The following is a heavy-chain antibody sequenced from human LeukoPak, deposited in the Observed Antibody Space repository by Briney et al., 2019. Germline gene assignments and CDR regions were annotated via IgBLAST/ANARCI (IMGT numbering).Heavy chain of an antibody. CDR1: GGSISISSYY. V-gene: IGHV4-39*01. CDR3: ARQGIAASGYYYYMDV. J-gene: IGHJ6*03. D-gene: IGHD6-13*01. CDR2: IYYSGST. Sequence: PSETLSLTCTVSGGSISISSYYWGWIRQPPGKGLEWIGSIYYSGSTYYNPSLKSRVTISVDTSKNQFSLKLSSVTAADTAVYYCARQGIAASGYYYYMDVWGKGTTVTVSS.